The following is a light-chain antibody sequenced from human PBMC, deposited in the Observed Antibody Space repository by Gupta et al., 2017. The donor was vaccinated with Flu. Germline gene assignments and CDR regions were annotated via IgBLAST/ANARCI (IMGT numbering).Light chain of an antibody. V-gene: IGLV6-57*03. CDR1: SGTIASDF. CDR3: QADDSSYLV. CDR2: QDT. Sequence: NFILTPPHSLSESPWNTVTISCPRRSGTIASDFVQWYQQRPGSAPSIVIYQDTQRHSGVPARFSGSIDRSSNSASPTLSGLKTEDEDDYYWQADDSSYLVFGGGTKLTVL. J-gene: IGLJ3*02.